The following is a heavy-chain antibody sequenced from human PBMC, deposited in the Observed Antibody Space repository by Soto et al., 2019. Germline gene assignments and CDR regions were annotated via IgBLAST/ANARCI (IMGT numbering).Heavy chain of an antibody. D-gene: IGHD6-19*01. J-gene: IGHJ5*02. CDR3: VKDGVARNGNWDWFDP. Sequence: EVELLESGGGLVEPGGSVRLSCAASGFTFRNYAMSWVRQAPGKGLEWVSAIHGEGAGSFYADVVKGRFTVSRDDSKKTLYLQMSSLRVDDTAVYYCVKDGVARNGNWDWFDPWGQGTLVTVAS. V-gene: IGHV3-23*01. CDR2: IHGEGAGS. CDR1: GFTFRNYA.